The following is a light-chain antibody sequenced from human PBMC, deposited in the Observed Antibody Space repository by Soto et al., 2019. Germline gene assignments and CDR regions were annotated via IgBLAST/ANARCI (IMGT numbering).Light chain of an antibody. CDR1: SSDVGGYDY. J-gene: IGLJ1*01. CDR2: DVS. Sequence: ALTQPRSVSGSPGQSVTISCTGTSSDVGGYDYVSWYQQSPGKAPKFIIYDVSQRPSGVPDRFSGSKSGNTASLTISGLQAEDEADYYCCSYAGRFYVFGTGTKVTVL. CDR3: CSYAGRFYV. V-gene: IGLV2-11*01.